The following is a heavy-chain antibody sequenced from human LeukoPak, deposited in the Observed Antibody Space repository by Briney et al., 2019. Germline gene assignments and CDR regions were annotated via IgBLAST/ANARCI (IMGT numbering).Heavy chain of an antibody. D-gene: IGHD6-13*01. CDR1: GFTVSSNY. CDR3: AKEGAAGRAFDI. Sequence: GGSLRLSCAASGFTVSSNYMSWVRQAPGKGLEWVSGISWNSGSIGYADSVKGRFTISRDNAKNSLYLQMNSLRAEDMALYYCAKEGAAGRAFDIWGQGTMVTVSS. J-gene: IGHJ3*02. V-gene: IGHV3-9*03. CDR2: ISWNSGSI.